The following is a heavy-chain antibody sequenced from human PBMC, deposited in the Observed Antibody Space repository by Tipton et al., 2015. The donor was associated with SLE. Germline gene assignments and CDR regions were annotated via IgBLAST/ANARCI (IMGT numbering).Heavy chain of an antibody. CDR1: GFTFSRYA. V-gene: IGHV3-23*01. Sequence: SLRLSCAASGFTFSRYAMNWVRQAPGKGLEWVSSIRGSGGNTYYADSVKGRFTISRDNSKNTLSLQMNSLRAEDTAVYYCAKPFSGYVGLGYYGMDVWGQGTTVTVSS. D-gene: IGHD3-22*01. J-gene: IGHJ6*02. CDR3: AKPFSGYVGLGYYGMDV. CDR2: IRGSGGNT.